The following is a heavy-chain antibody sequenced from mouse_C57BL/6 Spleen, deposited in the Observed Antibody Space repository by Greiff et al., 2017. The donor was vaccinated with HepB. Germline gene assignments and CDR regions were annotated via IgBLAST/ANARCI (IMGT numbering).Heavy chain of an antibody. CDR2: INPSNGGT. CDR3: ARGGAYYSNYDAMDY. Sequence: VQLKQPGTELVKPGASVKLSCKASGYTFTSYWMHWVKQRPGQGLEWIGNINPSNGGTNYNEKFKSKATLTVDKSSSTAYMQLSSLTSEDSAVYYCARGGAYYSNYDAMDYWGQGTSVTVSS. CDR1: GYTFTSYW. D-gene: IGHD2-5*01. V-gene: IGHV1-53*01. J-gene: IGHJ4*01.